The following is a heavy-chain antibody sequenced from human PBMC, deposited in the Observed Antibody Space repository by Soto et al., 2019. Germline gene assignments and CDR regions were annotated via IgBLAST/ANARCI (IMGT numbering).Heavy chain of an antibody. CDR3: AKLLHDYGDYYFDY. Sequence: EVQLLESGGGLVQPGGSLRLSCAASGVTFSSYAMSWVRQAPGKGLEWVSAISGSGGSTYYADSVKGRFTISRDNSKNTLYLKMNSLRAEDTAVYYCAKLLHDYGDYYFDYWGQGTLVTVSS. D-gene: IGHD4-17*01. CDR1: GVTFSSYA. V-gene: IGHV3-23*01. CDR2: ISGSGGST. J-gene: IGHJ4*02.